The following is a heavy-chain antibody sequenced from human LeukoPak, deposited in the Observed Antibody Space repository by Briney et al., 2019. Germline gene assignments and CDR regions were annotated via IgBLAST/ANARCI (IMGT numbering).Heavy chain of an antibody. CDR3: ARGGPYDSGTFYFDY. Sequence: PSETLSLTCTVSGGSISTYYWSWIRQRPGKGLEWIGYIYNSGSTNYNPSLKSRVTISVDTSKNQFSLKLSSVTAADSAVYYCARGGPYDSGTFYFDYWGQGTLVTVSS. V-gene: IGHV4-59*01. J-gene: IGHJ4*02. D-gene: IGHD3-10*01. CDR1: GGSISTYY. CDR2: IYNSGST.